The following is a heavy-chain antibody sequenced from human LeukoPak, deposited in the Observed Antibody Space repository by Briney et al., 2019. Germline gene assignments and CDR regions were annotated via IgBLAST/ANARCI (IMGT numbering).Heavy chain of an antibody. CDR2: IHYSGST. D-gene: IGHD3-3*01. CDR1: GGSISSSVYL. V-gene: IGHV4-39*01. Sequence: SETLSLTCTVFGGSISSSVYLWGWVRQPPGKGLELIGNIHYSGSTYYNPSLKSRVTISVDTSKNQCSLNLRSVTAADTAVFYCARLVDGRWSGTTCYFDYWGQGTLVTVSS. CDR3: ARLVDGRWSGTTCYFDY. J-gene: IGHJ4*02.